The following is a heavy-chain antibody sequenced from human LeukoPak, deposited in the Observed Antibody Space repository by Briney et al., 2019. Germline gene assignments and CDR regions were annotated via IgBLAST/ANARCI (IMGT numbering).Heavy chain of an antibody. Sequence: ASVKVSCKTSGYNFTNFDINWVRQASGHGLEWMGWMNPNSGNTGYAQKFQGRVTITRNTSISTAYMELSSLRSEDTAVYYCARAPNWNYIRYYYYYVDVWGRGTTVTVSS. CDR2: MNPNSGNT. D-gene: IGHD1-7*01. J-gene: IGHJ6*03. CDR3: ARAPNWNYIRYYYYYVDV. V-gene: IGHV1-8*03. CDR1: GYNFTNFD.